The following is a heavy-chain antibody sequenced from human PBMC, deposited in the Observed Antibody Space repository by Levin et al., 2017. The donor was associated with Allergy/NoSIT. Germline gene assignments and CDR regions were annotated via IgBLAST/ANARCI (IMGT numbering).Heavy chain of an antibody. J-gene: IGHJ4*02. CDR2: ILPSGRS. CDR1: RGSSSGSY. Sequence: SQTLSLTCAVYRGSSSGSYWSWIRQPPGEGLEWIGEILPSGRSNYNPSPKSRVTISMDTSNNQFYLSLSCVTAADTAVYYCARGRDHAKTGYWGQGTLVTVSS. V-gene: IGHV4-34*01. CDR3: ARGRDHAKTGY. D-gene: IGHD1-14*01.